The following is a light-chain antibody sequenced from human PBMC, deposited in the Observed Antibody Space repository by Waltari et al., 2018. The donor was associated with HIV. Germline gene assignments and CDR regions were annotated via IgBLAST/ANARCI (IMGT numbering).Light chain of an antibody. V-gene: IGKV3-11*01. J-gene: IGKJ2*01. CDR1: QSISSY. CDR2: DAS. CDR3: QHRSSWPRGT. Sequence: EIVLTQTPATLSLSPGERATLACRASQSISSYLAWYQQKPCQAPRLLIYDASNRATVIPARFSGSGSATDFTLTISSLEPEDFAVYYCQHRSSWPRGTFGQGTKLEIK.